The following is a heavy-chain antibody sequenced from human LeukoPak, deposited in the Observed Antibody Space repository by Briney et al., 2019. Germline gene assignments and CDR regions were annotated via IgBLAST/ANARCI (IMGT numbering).Heavy chain of an antibody. CDR1: GFTFSSYW. V-gene: IGHV3-7*01. D-gene: IGHD2-8*01. Sequence: GGSLRLSCVASGFTFSSYWMSWVRQAPGKGLEWVANIKQDGGEKYCVDSVKGRFTISRDNAKNSLFLQMNSLRAEDTAVYYCAREGACINGVCPFDYWGQGTLVTVSS. CDR2: IKQDGGEK. CDR3: AREGACINGVCPFDY. J-gene: IGHJ4*02.